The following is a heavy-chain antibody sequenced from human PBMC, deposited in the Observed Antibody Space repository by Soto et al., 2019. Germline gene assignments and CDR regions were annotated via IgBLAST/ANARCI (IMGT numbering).Heavy chain of an antibody. D-gene: IGHD6-13*01. CDR2: ISAYNGNT. V-gene: IGHV1-18*01. Sequence: QVQLVQSGAEVKKPGASVKVSCKASGYTFTSYGISWVRQAPGQGLEWMGWISAYNGNTNYAQKLQGRVTMTTDTTTSTAYMELRRLRSDDTAGDYCAGWGGAAAGDPGGMDVLGQGTTVTVSS. CDR1: GYTFTSYG. J-gene: IGHJ6*02. CDR3: AGWGGAAAGDPGGMDV.